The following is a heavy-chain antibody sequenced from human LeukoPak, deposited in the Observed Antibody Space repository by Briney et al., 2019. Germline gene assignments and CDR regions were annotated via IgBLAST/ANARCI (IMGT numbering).Heavy chain of an antibody. J-gene: IGHJ4*02. CDR1: GGSIRTTHYS. D-gene: IGHD3-22*01. V-gene: IGHV4-39*01. CDR3: ASLPGDYFDSSGFSYYFNY. Sequence: SETLSLTCTVSGGSIRTTHYSWGWIRQPPGKGLDWIGNIYYSGSTYYNPSLKSRLTISVDTSKNQFSLKLSSVTASDTAVYYCASLPGDYFDSSGFSYYFNYWGQGTLVTVSS. CDR2: IYYSGST.